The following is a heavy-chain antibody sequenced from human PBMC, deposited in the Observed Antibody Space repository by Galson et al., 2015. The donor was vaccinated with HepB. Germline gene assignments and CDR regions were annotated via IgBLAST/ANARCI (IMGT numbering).Heavy chain of an antibody. V-gene: IGHV1-69*04. D-gene: IGHD6-13*01. J-gene: IGHJ6*03. CDR3: AREEIAAAREGYYYYMDV. Sequence: SVKVSCKASGGTFSSYAISWVRQAPGQGLEWMGRIIPILGIANYAQKFQGRVTITADKSTSTAYMELSSLRSEDTAVYYCAREEIAAAREGYYYYMDVWGKGTTVTVSS. CDR1: GGTFSSYA. CDR2: IIPILGIA.